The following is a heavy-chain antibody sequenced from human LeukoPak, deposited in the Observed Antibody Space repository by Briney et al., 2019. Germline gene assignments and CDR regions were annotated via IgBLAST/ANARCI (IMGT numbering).Heavy chain of an antibody. CDR3: ARLRLRYLDWFDTSPDAFDI. Sequence: SVKVSCKASGGTFSSYAISWVRQAPGQGLEWMGRIIPILGIANYAQKFQGRVTITADKSTSTAYMELSSLRSEDTAVYYCARLRLRYLDWFDTSPDAFDIWGQGTMVTVSS. D-gene: IGHD3-9*01. CDR1: GGTFSSYA. CDR2: IIPILGIA. V-gene: IGHV1-69*04. J-gene: IGHJ3*02.